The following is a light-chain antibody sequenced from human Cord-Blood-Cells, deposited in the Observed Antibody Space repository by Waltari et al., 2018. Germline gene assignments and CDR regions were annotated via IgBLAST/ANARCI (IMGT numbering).Light chain of an antibody. CDR3: QQRSNWRKLT. V-gene: IGKV3-11*01. CDR1: QSVSSY. Sequence: EIVLTQSPATLSLSHGERATLSCRASQSVSSYLAWYQQKPGQAPRLLLYDASNSATGIPARFSGSGSGTDFTLTISSLEPEDFAVYYCQQRSNWRKLTFGGGTKVEIK. J-gene: IGKJ4*01. CDR2: DAS.